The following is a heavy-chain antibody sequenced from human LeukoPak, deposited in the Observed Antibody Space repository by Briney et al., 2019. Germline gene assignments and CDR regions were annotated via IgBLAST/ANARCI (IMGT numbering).Heavy chain of an antibody. Sequence: SETLSLTCAVYGGSFSGYYWSWIRQPPGKGLEWIGEINHSGSTNYNPSLKSRVTISVDTSKNQFSLKLSSVTAADTAVYYCARLLVYGSGAEAFDYWGQGALVTVSS. CDR3: ARLLVYGSGAEAFDY. D-gene: IGHD3-10*01. J-gene: IGHJ4*02. CDR2: INHSGST. V-gene: IGHV4-34*01. CDR1: GGSFSGYY.